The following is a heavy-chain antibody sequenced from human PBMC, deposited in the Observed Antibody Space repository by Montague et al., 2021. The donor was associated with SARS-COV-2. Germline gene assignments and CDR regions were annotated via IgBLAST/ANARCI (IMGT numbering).Heavy chain of an antibody. D-gene: IGHD2-21*02. CDR3: ARGSGDFADYYEYTIDD. J-gene: IGHJ6*02. CDR2: IYHNGST. CDR1: GGSISSYY. V-gene: IGHV4-59*01. Sequence: SETLSLTCAVSGGSISSYYWTWIRQPPGKGLESIGYIYHNGSTKYNPSLKSRVAISVDTSKNQFSLKLSSVSVADTAVYYCARGSGDFADYYEYTIDDWGQGTTVTVFS.